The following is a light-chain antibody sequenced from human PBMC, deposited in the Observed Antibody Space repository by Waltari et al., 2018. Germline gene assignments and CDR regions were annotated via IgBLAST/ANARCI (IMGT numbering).Light chain of an antibody. V-gene: IGLV3-21*04. J-gene: IGLJ1*01. Sequence: SYVLTQPPSVSVAPGETASITCGGDNIGSYSVHGYQQKPGKAPLLILFFDSDRPSGIPARFSGSNSGNTATLTITSVEAGDEARYYCHVWHAHFDPGVFGTGTEVTVL. CDR1: NIGSYS. CDR2: FDS. CDR3: HVWHAHFDPGV.